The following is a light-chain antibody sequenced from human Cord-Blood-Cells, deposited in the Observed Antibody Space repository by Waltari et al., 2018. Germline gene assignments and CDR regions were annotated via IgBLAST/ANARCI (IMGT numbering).Light chain of an antibody. V-gene: IGKV3-15*01. CDR1: HSVSSN. CDR3: QQYNNWPRT. CDR2: GAS. Sequence: EIVMTQPPATLSVSPGERATLPCRATHSVSSNLAWYQQKPGQAPRLLIYGASTRATGIPARFSGSGSGTEFTLTISSLQSEDFAVYYCQQYNNWPRTFGQGTKLEIK. J-gene: IGKJ2*01.